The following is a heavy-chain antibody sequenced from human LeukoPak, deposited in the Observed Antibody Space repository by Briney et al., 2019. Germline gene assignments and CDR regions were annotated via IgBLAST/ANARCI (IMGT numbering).Heavy chain of an antibody. J-gene: IGHJ4*02. D-gene: IGHD4-17*01. Sequence: ASVKVSCKXSGYTFTGYYMHWVRQAPGQGLEWMGRINPNSGGTNYAQKFQGRVTMTRDTSISTAYMELSRLRSDDTAVYYCARAGNDYGTPGDYWGQGTLVTVSS. CDR3: ARAGNDYGTPGDY. CDR1: GYTFTGYY. CDR2: INPNSGGT. V-gene: IGHV1-2*06.